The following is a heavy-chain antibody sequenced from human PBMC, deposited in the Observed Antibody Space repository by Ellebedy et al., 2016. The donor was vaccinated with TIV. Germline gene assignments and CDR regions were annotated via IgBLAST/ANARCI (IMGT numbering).Heavy chain of an antibody. CDR1: VFSLSNARMG. D-gene: IGHD3-10*01. V-gene: IGHV2-26*01. J-gene: IGHJ6*02. CDR2: IFSNDEK. CDR3: TRISMVRGVIEVRYYGMDV. Sequence: SGPTLVKPTETLTLPCSVSVFSLSNARMGVSWIRQPPGKALEWLAHIFSNDEKSYRASLKSRLTISKDTSKSQVVLTMTNMDPVDTATYYCTRISMVRGVIEVRYYGMDVWGQGTTVTVSS.